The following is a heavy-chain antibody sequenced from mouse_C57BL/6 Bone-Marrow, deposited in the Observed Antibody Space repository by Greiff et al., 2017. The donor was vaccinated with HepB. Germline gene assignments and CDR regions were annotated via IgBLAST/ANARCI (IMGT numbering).Heavy chain of an antibody. V-gene: IGHV1-74*01. CDR3: AIDYRPSYWYFEV. D-gene: IGHD2-4*01. Sequence: QVQLQQPGAELVKPGASVKVSCKASGYTFTSYWMHWVKQRPGQGLVWIGRIHPSDSVTNYNQKFKGKATFTVDKSSRTAYMQLSSLTSEDSAVYYCAIDYRPSYWYFEVWGTGTTVTVSS. CDR1: GYTFTSYW. J-gene: IGHJ1*03. CDR2: IHPSDSVT.